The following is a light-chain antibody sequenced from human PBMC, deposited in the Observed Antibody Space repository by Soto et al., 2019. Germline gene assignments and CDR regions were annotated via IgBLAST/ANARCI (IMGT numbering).Light chain of an antibody. Sequence: IVMTQSPATLSVSPGDRVTLSCRASQSVSSDLAWYQQRPGQAPRLLIYGASTRATGIPARFSGTGSGTEFTLTISSLQSEDFATYYCQKHDGVPQFGPGTKVDF. CDR3: QKHDGVPQ. J-gene: IGKJ3*01. V-gene: IGKV3-15*01. CDR1: QSVSSD. CDR2: GAS.